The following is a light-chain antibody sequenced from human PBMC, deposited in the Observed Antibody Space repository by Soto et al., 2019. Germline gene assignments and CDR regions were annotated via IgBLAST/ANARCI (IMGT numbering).Light chain of an antibody. Sequence: QSVLTQPASVSGSPGQSITISCTRTSSDVGSYNLVSWYQQHPGKAPKLLIYEVSKRPSVVSNRFSGSKSGNTASLTISGLQAEDEADYYFCLYAGSSSYVFGTGTKLTVL. V-gene: IGLV2-23*02. J-gene: IGLJ1*01. CDR2: EVS. CDR1: SSDVGSYNL. CDR3: CLYAGSSSYV.